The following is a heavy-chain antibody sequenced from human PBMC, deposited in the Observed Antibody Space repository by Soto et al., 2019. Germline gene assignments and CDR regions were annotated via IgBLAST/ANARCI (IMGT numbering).Heavy chain of an antibody. V-gene: IGHV4-31*03. CDR3: ARDRLSLIRGVPHYDGIHV. CDR2: IYHSGST. Sequence: SETLSLTCTVSGGSITTANSYWTWIRQHPGKGLEWIGYIYHSGSTYYNPSLKSRVTISIDKSQNQFSLTLTSVTAADSAIFYCARDRLSLIRGVPHYDGIHVWGQGTTVTVS. J-gene: IGHJ6*02. CDR1: GGSITTANSY. D-gene: IGHD3-10*01.